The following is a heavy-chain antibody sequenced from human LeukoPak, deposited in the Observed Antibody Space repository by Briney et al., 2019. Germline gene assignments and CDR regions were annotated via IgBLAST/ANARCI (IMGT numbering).Heavy chain of an antibody. CDR2: INPNSGGT. Sequence: ASVKVSCKASGYTFTGYYMHWVRQAPGQGLEWMGWINPNSGGTNYAQKFQGRVTMTRHTSISTAYMELSRLRSDDTAVYYCARYSGSVGDDYYFDYWGQGTLVTVSS. V-gene: IGHV1-2*02. J-gene: IGHJ4*02. CDR1: GYTFTGYY. D-gene: IGHD5-12*01. CDR3: ARYSGSVGDDYYFDY.